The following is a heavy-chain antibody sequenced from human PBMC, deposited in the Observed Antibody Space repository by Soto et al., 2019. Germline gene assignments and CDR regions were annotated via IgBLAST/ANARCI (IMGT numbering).Heavy chain of an antibody. CDR2: IIPVFGTA. Sequence: QVQLVQSGAEVKKPGSSVNVSCKASGGVFRNYAINWVRQAPGQGLEWMGGIIPVFGTADYPQKFQGRVTITAAESTTTAYMELTSLKTEDTAVYFCARDRWGSYSFDSWGQGTLVTVAS. CDR3: ARDRWGSYSFDS. J-gene: IGHJ5*01. CDR1: GGVFRNYA. V-gene: IGHV1-69*01. D-gene: IGHD1-26*01.